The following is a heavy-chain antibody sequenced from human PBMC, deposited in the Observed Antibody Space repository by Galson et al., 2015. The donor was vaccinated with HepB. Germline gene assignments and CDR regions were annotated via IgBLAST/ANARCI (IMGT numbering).Heavy chain of an antibody. CDR1: GFAFHEYT. Sequence: SLRLSCAASGFAFHEYTMHWVRQAPGKGLEWVSLITWDVGSTYYADSVKGRFTISRDNSKNSLYLQMNSLRTEDTALYYCARHYGSGSFDYWGRGTLVTVSS. CDR3: ARHYGSGSFDY. D-gene: IGHD3-10*01. V-gene: IGHV3-43*01. CDR2: ITWDVGST. J-gene: IGHJ4*02.